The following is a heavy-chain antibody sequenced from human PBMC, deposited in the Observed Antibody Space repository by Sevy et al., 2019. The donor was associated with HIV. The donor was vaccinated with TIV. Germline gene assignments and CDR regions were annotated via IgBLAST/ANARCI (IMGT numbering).Heavy chain of an antibody. CDR1: GITLSTYA. CDR2: ISDSGSNT. V-gene: IGHV3-23*01. J-gene: IGHJ4*02. CDR3: AKDRYGGGGNCPLDY. Sequence: GGSLRLSCTASGITLSTYAMKWVRQAPGKGLEWVSGISDSGSNTYYADSVKGRFTISRDNTKNTVSLQMNSLRAEDTAVYYCAKDRYGGGGNCPLDYWGQGTLVTVSS. D-gene: IGHD2-15*01.